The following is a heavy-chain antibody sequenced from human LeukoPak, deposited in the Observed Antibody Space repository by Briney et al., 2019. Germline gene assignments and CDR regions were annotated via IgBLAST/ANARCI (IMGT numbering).Heavy chain of an antibody. D-gene: IGHD6-25*01. CDR3: ARHARIAAAPSWFDP. CDR1: SGSISSSSYY. V-gene: IGHV4-39*01. J-gene: IGHJ5*02. CDR2: IYYSGST. Sequence: SETLSLTCTVSSGSISSSSYYWGWICQPPGKGLEWIGSIYYSGSTYYNPSLKSRVTISVDTSKNQFSLKLSSVTAADTAVYYCARHARIAAAPSWFDPWGQGTLVTVSS.